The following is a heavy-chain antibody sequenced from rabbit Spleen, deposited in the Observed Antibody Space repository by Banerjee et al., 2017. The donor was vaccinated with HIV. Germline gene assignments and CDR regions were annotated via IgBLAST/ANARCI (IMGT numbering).Heavy chain of an antibody. Sequence: QEHLEESGGELLKPEGSLTLTCTASGFSFSSYYYMCCVRQAPGKGLEWIACIYTGDGNTYYASWAKGRFTISKTSSTTVTLQMTSLTAADTATYFCARDATTSGYYFNLWGPGTLVTVS. CDR3: ARDATTSGYYFNL. CDR2: IYTGDGNT. J-gene: IGHJ4*01. CDR1: GFSFSSYYY. V-gene: IGHV1S45*01. D-gene: IGHD1-1*01.